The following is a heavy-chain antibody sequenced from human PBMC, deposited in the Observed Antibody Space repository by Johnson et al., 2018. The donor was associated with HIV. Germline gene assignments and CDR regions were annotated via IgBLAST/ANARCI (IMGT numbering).Heavy chain of an antibody. V-gene: IGHV3-9*01. CDR3: ARGDYYDSSGYYTASAFDI. D-gene: IGHD3-22*01. J-gene: IGHJ3*02. Sequence: VQLVESGGGLVQPGRSLRLSCAASGFTFDDYAMHWVRQAPGKGLEWVSGISWNSGSIDYADSVKGRFTISRDNAKNSLYLQMNSLRAEDTAVYYCARGDYYDSSGYYTASAFDIWGQGTMVTVSS. CDR2: ISWNSGSI. CDR1: GFTFDDYA.